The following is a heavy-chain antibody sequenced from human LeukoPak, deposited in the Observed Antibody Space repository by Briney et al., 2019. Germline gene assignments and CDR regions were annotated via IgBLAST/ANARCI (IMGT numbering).Heavy chain of an antibody. V-gene: IGHV5-51*01. CDR3: ATGRDIGYYDSSGYYGGYFDY. D-gene: IGHD3-22*01. CDR1: GYSFTSYW. Sequence: GESLKISCKGSGYSFTSYWIGWVRQMPGKGLEWMGIIYPGDSDTRYSPSFQGQVTISADKSISTAYLQWSSLKASDTAMYYCATGRDIGYYDSSGYYGGYFDYWGQGTLVTVSS. CDR2: IYPGDSDT. J-gene: IGHJ4*02.